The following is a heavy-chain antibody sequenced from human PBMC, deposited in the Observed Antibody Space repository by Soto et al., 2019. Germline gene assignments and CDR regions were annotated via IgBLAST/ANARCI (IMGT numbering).Heavy chain of an antibody. D-gene: IGHD1-26*01. CDR2: ISGSTGTT. J-gene: IGHJ5*02. CDR1: GFTFSSYA. Sequence: EVQLLESGGGLVQPGGSLRLSCAASGFTFSSYAMAWVRQAPGKGLEWVSSISGSTGTTYHADSVKGRFTISRDNSNNTLYVQMNSLRVEHTAVYYCARDQGLEWELLGCFDPWGQGTLVTVSA. CDR3: ARDQGLEWELLGCFDP. V-gene: IGHV3-23*01.